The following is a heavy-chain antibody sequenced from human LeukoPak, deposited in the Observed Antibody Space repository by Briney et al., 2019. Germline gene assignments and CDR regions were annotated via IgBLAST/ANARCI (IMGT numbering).Heavy chain of an antibody. D-gene: IGHD6-19*01. CDR1: GFTFSSYA. CDR2: ISWDGGST. CDR3: AKDLAGGEGAVARIDY. V-gene: IGHV3-43D*03. Sequence: PGGSLRLSCAASGFTFSSYAMSWVRQAPGKGLEWVSLISWDGGSTYYADSVKGRFTISRDNSKNSLYLQMNSLRAEDTALYYCAKDLAGGEGAVARIDYWGQGTLVTVSS. J-gene: IGHJ4*02.